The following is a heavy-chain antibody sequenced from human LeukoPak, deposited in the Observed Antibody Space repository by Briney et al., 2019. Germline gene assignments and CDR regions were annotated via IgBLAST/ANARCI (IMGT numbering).Heavy chain of an antibody. J-gene: IGHJ6*03. Sequence: SETLSLTCTVSGGSISSYYWSWIRQPPGKGLEWIGYIYSMGSTNYNPSLKSRVTISVDTSKNQFSLKLSSVTAADTAVYYCARARWGGKSIYYYYYMDVWGKGTTVTVSS. V-gene: IGHV4-59*01. CDR2: IYSMGST. D-gene: IGHD6-6*01. CDR1: GGSISSYY. CDR3: ARARWGGKSIYYYYYMDV.